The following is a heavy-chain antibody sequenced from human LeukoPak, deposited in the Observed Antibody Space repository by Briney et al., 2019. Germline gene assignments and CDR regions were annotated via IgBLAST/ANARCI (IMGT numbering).Heavy chain of an antibody. CDR3: AREVGAPTGMDV. V-gene: IGHV3-53*01. D-gene: IGHD1-26*01. J-gene: IGHJ6*02. Sequence: GGSLRLSCAASGFTVSSNYMSWVRQAPGKGLEWVSVIYSGGSTYYADSVKGRFTISRDNSKNTLYLQRNGLRAENPVVYYFAREVGAPTGMDVWAKGPRSPSP. CDR2: IYSGGST. CDR1: GFTVSSNY.